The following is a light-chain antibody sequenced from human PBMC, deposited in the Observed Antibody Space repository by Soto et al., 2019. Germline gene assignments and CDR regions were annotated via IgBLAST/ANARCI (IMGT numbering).Light chain of an antibody. J-gene: IGKJ4*01. CDR3: QHYGSSPLT. V-gene: IGKV3-20*01. Sequence: EIVLTQSPGTLSLSPGDRATISCRASESLGSSYLAWYQQKPGQAPRLLIYSGSSRAAGIPDRFSGSGSATDFTLTISSLEPEDFAVYYCQHYGSSPLTFGGGTKVDIK. CDR1: ESLGSSY. CDR2: SGS.